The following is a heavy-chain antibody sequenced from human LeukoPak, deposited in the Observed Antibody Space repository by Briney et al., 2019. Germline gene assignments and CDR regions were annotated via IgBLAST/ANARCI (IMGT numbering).Heavy chain of an antibody. D-gene: IGHD6-25*01. CDR2: IYTSGST. CDR1: GGSISSYY. J-gene: IGHJ4*02. V-gene: IGHV4-4*07. Sequence: SETLSLTCTVSGGSISSYYWSWIRQPAGKGLEWIGRIYTSGSTNYNPSLKSRVTMSVDTSKNQFSLKLSSVTAADTAVYYCARDSSSGWGFLRDYWGQGTLVTVSS. CDR3: ARDSSSGWGFLRDY.